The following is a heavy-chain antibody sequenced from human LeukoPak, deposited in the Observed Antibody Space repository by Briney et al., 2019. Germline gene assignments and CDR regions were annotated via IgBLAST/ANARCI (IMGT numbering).Heavy chain of an antibody. CDR1: GYTFTSYD. Sequence: ASVKVSCKASGYTFTSYDINWVRQAPGQGLEWMGWMNPNSGNTGYAQKFQGRVTMTRNTSISTAYMKLSSLRSEDTAVYYCARLRSSGGYYFDYWGQGTLVTVSS. J-gene: IGHJ4*02. D-gene: IGHD3-22*01. CDR3: ARLRSSGGYYFDY. CDR2: MNPNSGNT. V-gene: IGHV1-8*01.